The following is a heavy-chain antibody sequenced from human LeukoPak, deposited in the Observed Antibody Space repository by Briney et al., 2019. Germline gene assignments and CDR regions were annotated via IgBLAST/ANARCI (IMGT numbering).Heavy chain of an antibody. D-gene: IGHD3-9*01. CDR1: GFTFSDYW. Sequence: GGSLRLSCVASGFTFSDYWMYWVRQAPGKGLVWVSRLSPDGTNTNYADSVKGRFTISRDNAKNTVRLQMNSLRAEDTVLYYCASVRLGHWGQGTLVTVSS. V-gene: IGHV3-74*01. CDR2: LSPDGTNT. J-gene: IGHJ4*02. CDR3: ASVRLGH.